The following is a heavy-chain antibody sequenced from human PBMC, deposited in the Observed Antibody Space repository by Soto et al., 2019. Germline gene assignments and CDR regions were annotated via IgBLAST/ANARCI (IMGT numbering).Heavy chain of an antibody. CDR2: ITGSGGSA. J-gene: IGHJ6*02. V-gene: IGHV3-23*01. D-gene: IGHD1-7*01. CDR1: GFTFSNFV. CDR3: AVHLGQNYDRLDV. Sequence: EVQLLESGGGWVQPGGSLRLSCAASGFTFSNFVMSWVRQVPGKGLEWVSAITGSGGSAYYADSVKGRFTISRDNSKSTVFLEMSSLGAADTAVYYCAVHLGQNYDRLDVWGQGTTVTVSS.